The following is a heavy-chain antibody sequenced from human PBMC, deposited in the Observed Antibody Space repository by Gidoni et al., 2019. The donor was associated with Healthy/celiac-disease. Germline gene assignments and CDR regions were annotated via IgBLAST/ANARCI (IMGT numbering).Heavy chain of an antibody. J-gene: IGHJ5*02. CDR3: ARDGGQQLVQGWFDP. D-gene: IGHD6-13*01. V-gene: IGHV3-33*08. Sequence: QVQLVESGGGVVQPGRALRLSCAASGFTFGSYGMHLVRQAPGKGLEWVAVIWYDGSNKYYADSVKGRFTISRDNSKNTLYLQMNSLRAEDTAVYYCARDGGQQLVQGWFDPWGQGTLVTVSS. CDR2: IWYDGSNK. CDR1: GFTFGSYG.